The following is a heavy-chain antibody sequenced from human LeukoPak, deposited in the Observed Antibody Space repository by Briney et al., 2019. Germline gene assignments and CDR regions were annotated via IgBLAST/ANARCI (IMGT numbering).Heavy chain of an antibody. J-gene: IGHJ4*02. CDR2: ISSSSSYI. CDR1: GFTFSSYS. Sequence: GGSLRLSCAASGFTFSSYSMNWVRQAPGKGLEWVSSISSSSSYIYYADSVKGRFTISRDNAKNSLCLQMNSLRAEDTAVYYCASHCSGGSCYGVLYYWGQGTLVTVSS. V-gene: IGHV3-21*01. D-gene: IGHD2-15*01. CDR3: ASHCSGGSCYGVLYY.